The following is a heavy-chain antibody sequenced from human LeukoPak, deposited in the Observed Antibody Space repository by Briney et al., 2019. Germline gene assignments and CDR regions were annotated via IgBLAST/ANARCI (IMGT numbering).Heavy chain of an antibody. CDR3: ASWGGTRQYYFDY. Sequence: PGGSLRLSCAVSGFIFSDYGFHWVRQAPGKGLEWVAVTRFDGSIKQYADSVKGRFTISRDDSKNTLYLQMNFLKSEDTAVYYCASWGGTRQYYFDYWGQGTLVTVSS. V-gene: IGHV3-33*03. CDR2: TRFDGSIK. J-gene: IGHJ4*02. CDR1: GFIFSDYG. D-gene: IGHD1-1*01.